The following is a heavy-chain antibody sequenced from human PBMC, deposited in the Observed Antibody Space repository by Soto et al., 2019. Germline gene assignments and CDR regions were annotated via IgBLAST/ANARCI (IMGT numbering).Heavy chain of an antibody. D-gene: IGHD3-10*01. V-gene: IGHV3-53*01. CDR2: IYSGGYT. J-gene: IGHJ4*02. CDR1: GFTVSNNY. CDR3: GARPGGGGY. Sequence: EVQLVESGGGLIQPGGSLRLSCAVSGFTVSNNYMSWVRQAPGKGLEGVSVIYSGGYTAYGDSVKGRFTISRDNSKNTPNLKKNSRGAAARAVFYCGARPGGGGYWGQGTLVTVSS.